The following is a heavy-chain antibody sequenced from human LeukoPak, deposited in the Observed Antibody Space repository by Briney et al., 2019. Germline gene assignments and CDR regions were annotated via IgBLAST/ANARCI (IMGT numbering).Heavy chain of an antibody. Sequence: SQTLSLTCAISGDSVSSNSAAWNWIRQSPSRGLEWLGRTYYRSKWYNDYAVSVKSQITINPDTSKNQFSLQLNSVTPEDTAVYYCARDLSAYSPRYYYYYGMDVWGQGTTVTVSS. CDR3: ARDLSAYSPRYYYYYGMDV. V-gene: IGHV6-1*01. CDR1: GDSVSSNSAA. J-gene: IGHJ6*02. CDR2: TYYRSKWYN. D-gene: IGHD6-13*01.